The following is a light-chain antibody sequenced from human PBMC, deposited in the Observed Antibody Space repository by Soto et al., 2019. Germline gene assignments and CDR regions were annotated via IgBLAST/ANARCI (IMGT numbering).Light chain of an antibody. V-gene: IGLV1-51*01. CDR3: AAWDDRLSGFV. CDR2: DDD. Sequence: QSVMTQPPSVSAAPGQRVTISCSGSSSNIGGNSVSWYQQLPGTAPKLLIYDDDKRPSGIPDRFSGSKSGTSATLGISGLRSEDEADYYCAAWDDRLSGFVFATGTKLTVL. J-gene: IGLJ1*01. CDR1: SSNIGGNS.